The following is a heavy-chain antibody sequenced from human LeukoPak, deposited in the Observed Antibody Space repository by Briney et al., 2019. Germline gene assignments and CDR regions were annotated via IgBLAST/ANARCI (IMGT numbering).Heavy chain of an antibody. V-gene: IGHV3-11*01. D-gene: IGHD2-2*01. CDR1: GFTFSDYY. J-gene: IGHJ3*01. CDR2: VSSLGHTI. CDR3: ATEVGVSAAAFDL. Sequence: GGSLRLSCAASGFTFSDYYMSWIRQAPGKGLESVSYVSSLGHTIYYADSVKGRFTISRDDAKNSLYLQMNSLRAEDTAVYYCATEVGVSAAAFDLWGQGTMVTVSS.